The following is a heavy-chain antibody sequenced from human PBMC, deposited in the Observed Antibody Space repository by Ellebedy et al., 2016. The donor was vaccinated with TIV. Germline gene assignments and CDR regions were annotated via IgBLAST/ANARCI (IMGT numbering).Heavy chain of an antibody. CDR2: ISTYNGNT. J-gene: IGHJ6*02. Sequence: AASVKVSCKASGYTFTTYGISWVRQAPGQGLEWMGWISTYNGNTNYAQNLQGRVTMTTDTSTSTAYMELRSLRSDDTAVYYCARGSPRGGMDVWGQGTTVTVSS. CDR3: ARGSPRGGMDV. D-gene: IGHD3-10*01. CDR1: GYTFTTYG. V-gene: IGHV1-18*04.